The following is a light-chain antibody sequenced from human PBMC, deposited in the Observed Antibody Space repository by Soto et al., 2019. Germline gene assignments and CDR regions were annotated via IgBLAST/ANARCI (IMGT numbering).Light chain of an antibody. J-gene: IGKJ5*01. V-gene: IGKV1-12*01. Sequence: IQMTQSPPSVSASVGDRVTITFRASQDVGKWLAWYQQKPGKAPTLLIHGASSLQSGVPPRYSGSGYGTDFTLTISSLQPEDFATYYCQQANSFPIKFGQGTRLEIK. CDR1: QDVGKW. CDR2: GAS. CDR3: QQANSFPIK.